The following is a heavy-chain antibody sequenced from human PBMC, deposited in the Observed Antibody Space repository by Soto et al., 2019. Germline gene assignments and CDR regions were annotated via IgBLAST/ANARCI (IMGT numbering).Heavy chain of an antibody. Sequence: DVQLVESGGGLVQPGRSLRLSCAASGFTFDDYAMHWVRQAPGKGLEWVSGISWNSGSIGYADSVKGRFTISRDNAKNSLYLQMNSLRAEDTALYYCAKGNCGGDCWMDYWGQGTLVTVSS. CDR1: GFTFDDYA. V-gene: IGHV3-9*01. D-gene: IGHD2-21*01. J-gene: IGHJ4*02. CDR2: ISWNSGSI. CDR3: AKGNCGGDCWMDY.